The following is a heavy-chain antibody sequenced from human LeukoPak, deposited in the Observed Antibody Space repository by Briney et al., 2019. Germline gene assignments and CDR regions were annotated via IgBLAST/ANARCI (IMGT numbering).Heavy chain of an antibody. CDR3: AKGSIVLWFGDNWFDP. J-gene: IGHJ5*02. CDR2: ISWNSGGI. CDR1: GFTFDDYA. Sequence: GGSLRLFCAASGFTFDDYAMHWVRQAPGKGLEWVSGISWNSGGIGYADSVKGRFTISRDNAKNFLYLQMNSLRAEDTALYYCAKGSIVLWFGDNWFDPWGQGTLVTVSS. D-gene: IGHD3-10*01. V-gene: IGHV3-9*01.